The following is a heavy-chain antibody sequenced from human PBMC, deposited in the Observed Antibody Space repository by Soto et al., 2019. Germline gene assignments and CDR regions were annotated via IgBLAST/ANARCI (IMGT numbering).Heavy chain of an antibody. V-gene: IGHV3-33*01. Sequence: GGSLRLSCAASGFTFSSYGMHWVRQAPGKGLEWVAVIWYDGSNKYYADSVKGRFTISRDNSKNTLYLQMNSLRAEDTAVYYCARDGVELTTGYYFDYWGQGTLVTVSS. CDR2: IWYDGSNK. J-gene: IGHJ4*02. CDR3: ARDGVELTTGYYFDY. D-gene: IGHD1-1*01. CDR1: GFTFSSYG.